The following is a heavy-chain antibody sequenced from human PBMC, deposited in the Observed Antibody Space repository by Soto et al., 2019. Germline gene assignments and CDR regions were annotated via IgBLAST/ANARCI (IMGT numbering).Heavy chain of an antibody. V-gene: IGHV4-31*03. CDR1: GGPISSGGYY. J-gene: IGHJ5*02. CDR2: IYYSGST. CDR3: ARDRLCSGGSCYGWFDP. Sequence: QVQLQESGPGLVKPSQTLSLTCTVSGGPISSGGYYWSWIRQHPGKGLEWIGYIYYSGSTYYNPSIKSRVTISVDPSKNQFSLKLSSVTAADTAVYYCARDRLCSGGSCYGWFDPWGQGTLVTVSS. D-gene: IGHD2-15*01.